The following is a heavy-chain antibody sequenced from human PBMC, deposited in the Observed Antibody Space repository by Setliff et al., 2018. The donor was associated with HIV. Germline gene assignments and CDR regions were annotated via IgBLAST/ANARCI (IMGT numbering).Heavy chain of an antibody. CDR3: TRRRRAPGIEDLEAY. CDR2: IHPGDFVT. D-gene: IGHD1-26*01. V-gene: IGHV5-51*01. J-gene: IGHJ4*02. CDR1: GYSFTNYW. Sequence: GESLKISCQASGYSFTNYWIGWVRQMPGKGLEWIGVIHPGDFVTRYGPSSQGQVFISADRSITTAYLQWDSLKASDTAMYYCTRRRRAPGIEDLEAYWGQGTLVTVSS.